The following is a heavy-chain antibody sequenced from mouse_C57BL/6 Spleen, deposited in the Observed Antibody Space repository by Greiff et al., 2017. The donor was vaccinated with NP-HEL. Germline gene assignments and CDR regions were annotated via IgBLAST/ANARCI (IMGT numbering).Heavy chain of an antibody. D-gene: IGHD1-1*01. J-gene: IGHJ1*03. Sequence: VQLQQSGAELVRPGSSVKLSCKASGYTFTSYWMHWVKQRPIQGLEWIGNIDPSDSETHYNQKFKDKATLTVDKSSSTAYMQLSSLTSEDSAVYYCARGEDYYGSSYGYFDVWGTGTTVTVSS. V-gene: IGHV1-52*01. CDR3: ARGEDYYGSSYGYFDV. CDR1: GYTFTSYW. CDR2: IDPSDSET.